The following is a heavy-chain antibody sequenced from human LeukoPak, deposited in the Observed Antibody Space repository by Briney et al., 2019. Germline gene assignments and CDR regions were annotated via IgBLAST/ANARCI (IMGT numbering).Heavy chain of an antibody. CDR2: SNPNSGGT. V-gene: IGHV1-2*02. CDR3: ARGQYSSSFD. Sequence: ASVTVSCKASGYTFTGYYMHWVRQAPRQGLEWMGWSNPNSGGTNYAQKFQGRVTMTRDTSISTAYMELSRLRSDDTAVYYCARGQYSSSFDWGQGTLVTVSS. J-gene: IGHJ4*02. CDR1: GYTFTGYY. D-gene: IGHD6-13*01.